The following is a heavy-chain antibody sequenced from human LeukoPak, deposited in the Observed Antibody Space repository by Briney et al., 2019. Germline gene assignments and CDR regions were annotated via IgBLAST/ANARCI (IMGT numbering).Heavy chain of an antibody. D-gene: IGHD3-16*01. CDR3: ASLGDGRGSGPVDY. Sequence: PGGFLRLSCAASGFTFSSYEMNWFRQAPGKGLEWVSYISSSGSTIYYADSVKGRFTISRDNAKNSLYLQMNSLRAEDTAVYYCASLGDGRGSGPVDYWGQGTLVTVSS. J-gene: IGHJ4*02. CDR1: GFTFSSYE. V-gene: IGHV3-48*03. CDR2: ISSSGSTI.